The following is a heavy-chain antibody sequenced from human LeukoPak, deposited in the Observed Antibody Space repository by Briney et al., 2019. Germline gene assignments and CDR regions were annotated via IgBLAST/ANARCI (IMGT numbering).Heavy chain of an antibody. D-gene: IGHD6-13*01. CDR3: ARHFHTRYSSRLYNWFDP. V-gene: IGHV4-39*01. CDR1: GGSISSSSYY. Sequence: SETLSLTCTVSGGSISSSSYYWGWIRQPPGKGLEWIGSIYYSGSTYYNPSLKSRVTISVDTPKNQFSLKLSSVTAADTAVYYCARHFHTRYSSRLYNWFDPWGQGTLVTVSS. J-gene: IGHJ5*02. CDR2: IYYSGST.